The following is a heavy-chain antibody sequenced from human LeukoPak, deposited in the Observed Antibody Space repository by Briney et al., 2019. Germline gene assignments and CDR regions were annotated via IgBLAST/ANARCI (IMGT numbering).Heavy chain of an antibody. CDR2: ISSSSRTI. CDR3: GRVRGRPSLFGY. V-gene: IGHV3-48*02. CDR1: TSSLSSNS. Sequence: GGSLRLYCARSTSSLSSNSLKWVRQAPEKGLEWVSYISSSSRTIYYACSVNGRVTISRDNAMYSLYLQISRVLDGDTAVYYCGRVRGRPSLFGYWGQGTLVTVSS. J-gene: IGHJ4*02. D-gene: IGHD3-16*01.